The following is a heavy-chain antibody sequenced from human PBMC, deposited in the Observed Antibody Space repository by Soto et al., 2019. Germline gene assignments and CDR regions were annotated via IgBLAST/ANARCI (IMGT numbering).Heavy chain of an antibody. V-gene: IGHV3-7*01. CDR1: GFTFSSYW. D-gene: IGHD2-15*01. J-gene: IGHJ4*02. Sequence: EVQLVESGGGLVQPGGYLRLSCAASGFTFSSYWMSWVRQAPGKGLEWVANIKQDGSEKYYVDSVKGRFTIARDNAKTSLYLQMNGLRAEDTAVYYCARVIVVVVAAAGPLDYWGEGTLVTVSS. CDR2: IKQDGSEK. CDR3: ARVIVVVVAAAGPLDY.